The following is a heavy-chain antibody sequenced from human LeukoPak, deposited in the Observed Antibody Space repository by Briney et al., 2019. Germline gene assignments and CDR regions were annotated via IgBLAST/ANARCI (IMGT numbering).Heavy chain of an antibody. V-gene: IGHV3-23*01. J-gene: IGHJ6*04. CDR3: AIDVLRFLEWLLGDV. Sequence: PGGSLRLSCAASGFTFSSYAMSWVRQAPGKGLEWVSAISGSGGSTYYADSVKGRFTIPRDNSKNTLYLQMNSLRAEDTAVYYCAIDVLRFLEWLLGDVWGKGTTVTVSS. D-gene: IGHD3-3*01. CDR1: GFTFSSYA. CDR2: ISGSGGST.